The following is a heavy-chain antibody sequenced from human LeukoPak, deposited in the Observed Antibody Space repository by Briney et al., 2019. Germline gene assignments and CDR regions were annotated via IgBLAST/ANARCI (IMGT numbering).Heavy chain of an antibody. Sequence: GGSLRLSCAASGFTFSTYTMNWVRQAPGKGLEWVANINQDGSEKYYVDSVKGRFTISKDNAKKSLYLQMNSLRAEDTAVYYCATTTYHYDSSGYGGYFDYWGQGTLVTVSS. CDR1: GFTFSTYT. J-gene: IGHJ4*02. D-gene: IGHD3-22*01. V-gene: IGHV3-7*01. CDR3: ATTTYHYDSSGYGGYFDY. CDR2: INQDGSEK.